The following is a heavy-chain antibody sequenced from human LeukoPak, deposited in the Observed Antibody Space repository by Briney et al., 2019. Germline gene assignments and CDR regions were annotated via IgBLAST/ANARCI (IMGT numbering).Heavy chain of an antibody. CDR1: GGSFSGYY. J-gene: IGHJ6*02. CDR2: INHSGST. CDR3: ATSYGSGSYWWPTYYYGMDV. Sequence: SETLSLTCAVYGGSFSGYYGSWIRQPPGKGLEWIGEINHSGSTNYNPSLKSRVTISVDTSKNQFSLKLSSVTAADTAVYYCATSYGSGSYWWPTYYYGMDVWGQGTTVTVSS. D-gene: IGHD3-10*01. V-gene: IGHV4-34*01.